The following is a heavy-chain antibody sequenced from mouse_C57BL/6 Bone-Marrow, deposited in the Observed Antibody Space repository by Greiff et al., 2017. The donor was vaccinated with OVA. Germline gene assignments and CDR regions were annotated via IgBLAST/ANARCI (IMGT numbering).Heavy chain of an antibody. V-gene: IGHV1-42*01. J-gene: IGHJ4*01. Sequence: DVKLQESGPELVKPGASVKISCKASGYSFTGYYMNWVKQSPEKSLEWIGEINPSTGGTTYNQKFKAKATLTVDKSSSTAYMQLKSLTSEDSAVYYCEIYYYPLDYWGQGTSVTVSS. CDR3: EIYYYPLDY. CDR1: GYSFTGYY. CDR2: INPSTGGT. D-gene: IGHD1-1*01.